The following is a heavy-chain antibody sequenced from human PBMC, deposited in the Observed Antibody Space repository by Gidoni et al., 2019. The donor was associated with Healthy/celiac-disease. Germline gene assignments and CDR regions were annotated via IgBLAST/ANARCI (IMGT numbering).Heavy chain of an antibody. CDR1: GGTFSSYA. CDR2: IIPIFGTA. D-gene: IGHD6-19*01. CDR3: AREVGQWLVRVQPAGYFQH. Sequence: QVQLVQSGAEVKKPGSSVKVSCKASGGTFSSYAISWVRQAPGQGLEWMGGIIPIFGTANYAQKFQGRVTITADESTSTAYMELSSLRSEDTAVYYCAREVGQWLVRVQPAGYFQHWGQGTLVTVSS. V-gene: IGHV1-69*01. J-gene: IGHJ1*01.